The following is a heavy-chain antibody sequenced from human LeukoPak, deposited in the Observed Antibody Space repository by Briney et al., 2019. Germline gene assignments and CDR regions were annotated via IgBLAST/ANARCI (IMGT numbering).Heavy chain of an antibody. J-gene: IGHJ4*02. CDR3: AKEAAVIAIPYFDY. D-gene: IGHD2-21*01. CDR2: ISSDGRA. Sequence: GASLRLSCAASGFTFRNYAMSWVRQAPGKGPEWVSGISSDGRAFYADSVKGRFTISRDNSKNTLYLQMNSLRAEDTAVYYCAKEAAVIAIPYFDYWGQGTLVTVSS. CDR1: GFTFRNYA. V-gene: IGHV3-23*01.